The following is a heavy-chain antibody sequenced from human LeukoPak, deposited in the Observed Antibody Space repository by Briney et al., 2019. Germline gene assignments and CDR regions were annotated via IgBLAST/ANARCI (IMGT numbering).Heavy chain of an antibody. CDR2: MNPNSGNT. V-gene: IGHV1-8*03. J-gene: IGHJ3*02. CDR1: GDTFSSYV. Sequence: ASVKVSCKASGDTFSSYVISWVRQATGQGLEWMGWMNPNSGNTGYAQKFQGRVTITRNTSISTAYMELSSLRSEDTAVYYCASLHGYYYDSSGYYYGGRRAFDIWGQGTMVTVSS. D-gene: IGHD3-22*01. CDR3: ASLHGYYYDSSGYYYGGRRAFDI.